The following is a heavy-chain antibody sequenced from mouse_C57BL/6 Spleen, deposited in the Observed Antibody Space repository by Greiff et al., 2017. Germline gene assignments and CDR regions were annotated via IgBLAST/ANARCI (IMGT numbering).Heavy chain of an antibody. J-gene: IGHJ4*01. CDR3: ARPDYYGSSYYYAMDY. CDR1: GYTFTSYW. V-gene: IGHV1-64*01. CDR2: IHPNSGST. Sequence: QVQLQQSGAELVKPGASVKLSCKASGYTFTSYWMHWVKQRPGQGLEWIGMIHPNSGSTNYNEKFKSKATLTVDKSSSTAYMQLSSLTSEDSAVYYCARPDYYGSSYYYAMDYWGQGTSVTASS. D-gene: IGHD1-1*01.